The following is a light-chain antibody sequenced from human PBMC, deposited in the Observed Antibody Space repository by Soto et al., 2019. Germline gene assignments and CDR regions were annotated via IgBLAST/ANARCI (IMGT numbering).Light chain of an antibody. V-gene: IGKV3-20*01. CDR3: QQYGSSGT. J-gene: IGKJ1*01. Sequence: LTQSPGTLSLSPGERATLSCRASQSVSNNYLAWYQQKPGQAPRLLIYGASNRATGIPDRFSGSGSGTDFTLTISRLEPEDFAVYYCQQYGSSGTFGQGTNVDIK. CDR2: GAS. CDR1: QSVSNNY.